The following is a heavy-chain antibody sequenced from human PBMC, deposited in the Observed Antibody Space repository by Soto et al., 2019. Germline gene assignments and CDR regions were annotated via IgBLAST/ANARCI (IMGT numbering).Heavy chain of an antibody. CDR1: GFTFSSYS. D-gene: IGHD6-13*01. V-gene: IGHV3-21*01. Sequence: VGSLRLSCAASGFTFSSYSMNWVRQAPGKGLEWVSSISSSSSYIYYADSVKGRFTISRDNAKNSLYLQMNSLRAEDTAVYYCARRSSWFGSDYYGMDVWGQGTTVTVSS. J-gene: IGHJ6*02. CDR3: ARRSSWFGSDYYGMDV. CDR2: ISSSSSYI.